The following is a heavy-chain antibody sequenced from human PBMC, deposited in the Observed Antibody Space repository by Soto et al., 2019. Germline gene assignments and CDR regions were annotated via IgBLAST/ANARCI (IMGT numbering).Heavy chain of an antibody. Sequence: SETLSLTXAVYGGSFSGYYWSWIRQPPGKGLEWIGEINHSGSTNYNPSLKSRVTISVDTSKNQFSLKLSSVTAADTAVYYCARSTFLGVRGVIIVYYGMDVWGQGTTVTVSS. CDR2: INHSGST. V-gene: IGHV4-34*01. CDR3: ARSTFLGVRGVIIVYYGMDV. CDR1: GGSFSGYY. D-gene: IGHD3-10*01. J-gene: IGHJ6*02.